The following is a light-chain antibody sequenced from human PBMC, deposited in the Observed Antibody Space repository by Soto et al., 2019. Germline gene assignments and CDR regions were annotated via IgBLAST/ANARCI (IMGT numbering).Light chain of an antibody. V-gene: IGKV1-8*01. CDR2: AAS. J-gene: IGKJ4*01. CDR1: QGISSY. Sequence: AIRMSQSPSSFSAATGEGVTMTCRASQGISSYLAWYQQKPGKAPKLLIYAASTLQSGVPSRFSGSGSGTDFTLTISSLQPDDFATYYCQQLNHYPLTFGGGTKVDI. CDR3: QQLNHYPLT.